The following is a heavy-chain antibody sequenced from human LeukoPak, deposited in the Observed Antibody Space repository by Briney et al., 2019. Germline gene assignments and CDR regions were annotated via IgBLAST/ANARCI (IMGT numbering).Heavy chain of an antibody. CDR2: IYYSGST. D-gene: IGHD1-26*01. Sequence: SETLSLTCTVSGGSISSGDYYWSWIRQPPGKGLEWIGYIYYSGSTYYNPSLKSRVTISVDTSKNQFSLKLSSVTAADTAVYYCARAEELRVSGPFDYWGQGTLVTVSS. V-gene: IGHV4-30-4*01. J-gene: IGHJ4*02. CDR3: ARAEELRVSGPFDY. CDR1: GGSISSGDYY.